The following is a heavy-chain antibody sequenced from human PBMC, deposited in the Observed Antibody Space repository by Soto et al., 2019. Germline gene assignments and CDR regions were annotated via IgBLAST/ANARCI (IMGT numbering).Heavy chain of an antibody. Sequence: EVQLVESGGGLVQPGGSLRISCAVSGFTFSNYWITWVRQAPGKGLQWVANIKQDGSDIRYVDSVKGRFTVSRDNAKNALFLQMHSLRVEDTAVHYCERCEYSSSWFIDHWGQGTLVTISS. D-gene: IGHD6-13*01. V-gene: IGHV3-7*05. CDR2: IKQDGSDI. CDR3: ERCEYSSSWFIDH. CDR1: GFTFSNYW. J-gene: IGHJ4*02.